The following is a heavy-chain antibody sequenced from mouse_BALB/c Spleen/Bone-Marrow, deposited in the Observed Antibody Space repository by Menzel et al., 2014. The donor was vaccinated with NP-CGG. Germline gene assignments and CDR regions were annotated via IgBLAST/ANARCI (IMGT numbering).Heavy chain of an antibody. V-gene: IGHV5-17*02. Sequence: DVKLVESGGGLVQPGGSRKLSCAASGFTFSSFGMHWVRQAPEKGLEWVAYISSGSSTIYYADTVKGRFTTSRDNPKNTLFLQMTSLRSEDTAMYYCARDEDYAMDYWGQGTSVTVSS. CDR3: ARDEDYAMDY. J-gene: IGHJ4*01. CDR2: ISSGSSTI. CDR1: GFTFSSFG.